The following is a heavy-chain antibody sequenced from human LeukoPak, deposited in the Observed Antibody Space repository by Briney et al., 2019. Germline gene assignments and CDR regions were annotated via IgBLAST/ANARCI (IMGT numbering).Heavy chain of an antibody. CDR3: ARGGYYGSGNDFRFDP. V-gene: IGHV4-59*01. Sequence: SETLSLTSTVSGVSISRYYCSWIRQPPGNGLKWIGYIYYSGSTNYQPSLKSRVTISVDTSKNQFSLKPSSLTASDPPLYYYARGGYYGSGNDFRFDPWGQGTLVTVSS. D-gene: IGHD3-10*01. CDR2: IYYSGST. CDR1: GVSISRYY. J-gene: IGHJ5*02.